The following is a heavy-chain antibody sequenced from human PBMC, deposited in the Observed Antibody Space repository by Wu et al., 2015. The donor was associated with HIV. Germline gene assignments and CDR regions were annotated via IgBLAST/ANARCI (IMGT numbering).Heavy chain of an antibody. D-gene: IGHD6-19*01. CDR1: GYTFTGYY. CDR2: INPNSGGT. V-gene: IGHV1-2*02. CDR3: ARWGYSSGWPIGYMDV. J-gene: IGHJ6*01. Sequence: QVQLVQSGAEVKKPGASVKVSCKASGYTFTGYYMHWVRQAPGQGLEWMGWINPNSGGTNYAQKFQGRVTMTRDTSISTAYMELSRLRSDDTAVYYCARWGYSSGWPIGYMDVWGQRGPRSPSPQ.